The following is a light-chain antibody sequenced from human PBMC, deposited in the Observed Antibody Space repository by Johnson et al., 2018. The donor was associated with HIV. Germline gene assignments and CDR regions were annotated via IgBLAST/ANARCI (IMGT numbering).Light chain of an antibody. V-gene: IGLV1-51*02. CDR3: GTWDNSLSTGGV. CDR2: ENN. J-gene: IGLJ1*01. CDR1: SSNIGNNY. Sequence: QSVLTQPPSVSAAPGQKVTISCSGSSSNIGNNYVSWYRQLPGTAPKLLIYENNKRPSGIPDRFSGSKSGPSATLGITGLQTGDEAGYYCGTWDNSLSTGGVFGTGTKVTVL.